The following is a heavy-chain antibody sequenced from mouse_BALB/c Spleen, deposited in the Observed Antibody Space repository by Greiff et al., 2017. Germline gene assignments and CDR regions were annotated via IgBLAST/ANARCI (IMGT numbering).Heavy chain of an antibody. CDR3: ARRDYRSPFAY. Sequence: QVQLKESGAELVKPGASVKLSCKTSGYTFTSYWIQWVKQRPGQGLGWIGEIFPGTGTTYYNEKFKGKATLTIDTSSSTAYMQLSSLTSEDSAVYFCARRDYRSPFAYWGQGTLVTVSA. J-gene: IGHJ3*01. CDR1: GYTFTSYW. D-gene: IGHD2-14*01. V-gene: IGHV1S132*01. CDR2: IFPGTGTT.